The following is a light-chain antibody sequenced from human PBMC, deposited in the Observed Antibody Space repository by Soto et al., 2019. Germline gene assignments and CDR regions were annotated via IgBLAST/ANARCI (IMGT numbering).Light chain of an antibody. CDR3: QQRSKSPRT. J-gene: IGKJ1*01. CDR2: DAS. V-gene: IGKV3-11*01. CDR1: QIVSSY. Sequence: EIVLTHSPATLSVSPGERAALSCRASQIVSSYLAWYQQKPGQAPRLLIYDASTRPTGIPARFSGSGSGTEFTLTISSLQPEDFAAYYCQQRSKSPRTFGQGTKVDIK.